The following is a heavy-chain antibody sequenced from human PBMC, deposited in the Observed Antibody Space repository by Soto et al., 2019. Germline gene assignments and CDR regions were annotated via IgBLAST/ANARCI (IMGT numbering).Heavy chain of an antibody. D-gene: IGHD2-15*01. J-gene: IGHJ4*02. CDR2: RYYSEST. CDR3: ARTKCSGGSCYSWSLDY. CDR1: GGSITTGGYY. V-gene: IGHV4-31*03. Sequence: PSETLSLTCTVSGGSITTGGYYWSWIRQLPGKGLEWIGHRYYSESTYYNPSLKSRVSISLDTSKNQFSLKLSFVTAADTAMYYYARTKCSGGSCYSWSLDYWGQGTPVTVSS.